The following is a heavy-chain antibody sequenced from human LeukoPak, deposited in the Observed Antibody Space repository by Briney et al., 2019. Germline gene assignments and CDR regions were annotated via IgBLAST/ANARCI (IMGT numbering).Heavy chain of an antibody. V-gene: IGHV1-2*02. CDR3: ARSMWIQRERAFDI. Sequence: ASVKVSCKASGYTFTGYYMHWVRQAPGQGLEWMGWINPNSGGTNYAQKFQGRVTMTRDTSISTAYMELSRLRSDDTAVYYCARSMWIQRERAFDIWGQGTMVTVSS. CDR1: GYTFTGYY. CDR2: INPNSGGT. D-gene: IGHD5-18*01. J-gene: IGHJ3*02.